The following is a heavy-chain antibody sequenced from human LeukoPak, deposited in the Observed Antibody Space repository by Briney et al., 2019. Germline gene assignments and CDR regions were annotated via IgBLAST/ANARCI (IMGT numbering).Heavy chain of an antibody. J-gene: IGHJ4*02. CDR3: ARDLRYFDWSQFYYFDY. D-gene: IGHD3-9*01. CDR1: GFTFSDYY. CDR2: ISSSGSTI. Sequence: GGTLRLSCAASGFTFSDYYMSWIRQAPGKGLEWVSYISSSGSTIYYADSVKGRFTISRDNAKNSLYLQMNSLRAEDTAVYYCARDLRYFDWSQFYYFDYWGQGTLVTVSS. V-gene: IGHV3-11*01.